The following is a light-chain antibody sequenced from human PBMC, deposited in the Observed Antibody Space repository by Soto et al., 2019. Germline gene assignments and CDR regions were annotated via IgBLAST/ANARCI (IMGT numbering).Light chain of an antibody. Sequence: SVLTQPASVSGSPGQSITISCTGTSSDVGSDDYVSWYQQFLGKAPKLIIYEVNNRPSGVSDRFSGSKSGNTAFLTISGLQTEDEAHYYCSSYTTSYTLFYDFGTGTKVTVL. J-gene: IGLJ1*01. V-gene: IGLV2-14*01. CDR2: EVN. CDR1: SSDVGSDDY. CDR3: SSYTTSYTLFYD.